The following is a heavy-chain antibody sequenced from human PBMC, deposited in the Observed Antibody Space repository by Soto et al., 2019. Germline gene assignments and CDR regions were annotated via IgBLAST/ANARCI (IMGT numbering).Heavy chain of an antibody. CDR1: GGSISSGDYY. CDR2: IYYSGST. D-gene: IGHD6-13*01. Sequence: TLSLTCTVSGGSISSGDYYWSWIRQPPGKGLEWIGYIYYSGSTYYNPSLKSRVTISVDTSKNQFSLKLSSVTAADTAVYYCARGDSSSWYWYYWGQGTLVTVSS. J-gene: IGHJ4*02. V-gene: IGHV4-30-4*01. CDR3: ARGDSSSWYWYY.